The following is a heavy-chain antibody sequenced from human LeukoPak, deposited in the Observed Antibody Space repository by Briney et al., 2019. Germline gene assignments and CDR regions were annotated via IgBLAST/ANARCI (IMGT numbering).Heavy chain of an antibody. Sequence: PSETLSLTCTVPGGSISSYYWSWIRQPPGKGLEWIGYIYYSGSTNYNPSLKSRVTISVDTSKNQFSLKLSSVTAADTAVYYCARGGSHMATWGQGTLVTVSS. CDR2: IYYSGST. J-gene: IGHJ4*02. CDR3: ARGGSHMAT. CDR1: GGSISSYY. D-gene: IGHD5-24*01. V-gene: IGHV4-59*01.